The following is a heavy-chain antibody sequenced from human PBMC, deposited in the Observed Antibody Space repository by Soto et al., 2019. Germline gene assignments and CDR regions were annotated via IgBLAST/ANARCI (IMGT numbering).Heavy chain of an antibody. CDR3: ARVVSGWTFDY. D-gene: IGHD6-19*01. CDR1: GYTFTSYY. CDR2: INPNDGSA. Sequence: QVQLVQSGAEVKKPGASVKVSCKASGYTFTSYYMHWVRQAPGQGLEWMGIINPNDGSASYAQKFQARLTMTRDTSTSTVYMELSSLRSEDTAVYYCARVVSGWTFDYWGQGTLVTVSS. V-gene: IGHV1-46*03. J-gene: IGHJ4*02.